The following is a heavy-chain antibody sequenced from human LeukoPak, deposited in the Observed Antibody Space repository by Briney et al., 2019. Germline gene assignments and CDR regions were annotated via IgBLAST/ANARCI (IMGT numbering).Heavy chain of an antibody. CDR2: INSDGSTT. CDR3: ARGYIYGYDC. V-gene: IGHV3-74*01. Sequence: GGSLRLSCAASGFTFSNNWMHWVRQAPGKGPVWVSRINSDGSTTSYADSVKGRFTISRDNAKNTLYLQMNSLRAEDTAVYYCARGYIYGYDCWGQGALVTVSS. D-gene: IGHD5-18*01. J-gene: IGHJ4*02. CDR1: GFTFSNNW.